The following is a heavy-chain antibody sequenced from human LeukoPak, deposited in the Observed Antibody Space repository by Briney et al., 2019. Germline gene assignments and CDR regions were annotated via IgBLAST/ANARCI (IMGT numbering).Heavy chain of an antibody. CDR3: ATPLDYYDTSGYHQGGD. V-gene: IGHV3-48*01. Sequence: GGSLRLSCAASGFTFSSYSMNWVRQAPGKGLEWVSYISSSSSTIYYADSVKGRFTISRDNAKNSLYLQMNSLRAEDTAVYYCATPLDYYDTSGYHQGGDWGQGTLVTVSS. D-gene: IGHD3-22*01. CDR2: ISSSSSTI. CDR1: GFTFSSYS. J-gene: IGHJ4*02.